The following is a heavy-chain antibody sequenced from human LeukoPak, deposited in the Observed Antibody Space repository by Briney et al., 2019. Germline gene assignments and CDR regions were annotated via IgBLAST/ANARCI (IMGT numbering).Heavy chain of an antibody. Sequence: ESLSLTCTVSGGSIRGYYWSWVGKPPGQGLEGSGYIFYIRRMNYNPSLISRVTISVDTSKNQFSLTLSSVTAADTAVYYCARGGSSGWFNSMGYWGQGTLVTVSS. CDR1: GGSIRGYY. D-gene: IGHD6-19*01. J-gene: IGHJ4*02. CDR2: IFYIRRM. CDR3: ARGGSSGWFNSMGY. V-gene: IGHV4-59*01.